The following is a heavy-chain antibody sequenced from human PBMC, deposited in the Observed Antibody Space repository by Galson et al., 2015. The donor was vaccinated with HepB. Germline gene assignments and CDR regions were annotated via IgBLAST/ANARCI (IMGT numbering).Heavy chain of an antibody. CDR1: GGSITTDNYF. J-gene: IGHJ3*01. V-gene: IGHV4-31*03. D-gene: IGHD3-10*01. CDR3: AREVIAPTATEDAFDV. Sequence: TCTVSGGSITTDNYFWSWIRQHPEKGLEWIGYIHYGGGAHYNPSLKSRATLSVDTPESQFSLTLNSVTAADTAVYYCAREVIAPTATEDAFDVWGQGVMVTVSS. CDR2: IHYGGGA.